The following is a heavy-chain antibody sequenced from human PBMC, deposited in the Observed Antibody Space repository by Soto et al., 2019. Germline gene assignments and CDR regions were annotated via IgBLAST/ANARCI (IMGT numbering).Heavy chain of an antibody. CDR1: GFTFSSYA. J-gene: IGHJ6*02. CDR3: ARDVGYCSSTSCPYGMDV. Sequence: GGSLRLSCAASGFTFSSYAMHWVRQAPGKGLEWVAVISYDGSNKYYADSVKGRFTISRDNSKNTLYLQMNSLRAEDAAVYYCARDVGYCSSTSCPYGMDVWGQGTTVTVSS. D-gene: IGHD2-2*01. V-gene: IGHV3-30-3*01. CDR2: ISYDGSNK.